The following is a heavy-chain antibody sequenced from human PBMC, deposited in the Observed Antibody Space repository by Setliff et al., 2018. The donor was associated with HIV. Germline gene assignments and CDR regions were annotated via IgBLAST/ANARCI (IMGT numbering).Heavy chain of an antibody. D-gene: IGHD3-9*01. V-gene: IGHV3-15*05. J-gene: IGHJ2*01. CDR2: IKSKSDGGTT. Sequence: GGSLRLSCETSGFIFTNAWMSWVRQSPRKGLERLARIKSKSDGGTTSYAAPVKDRFTISRDDSRNTLYLQMNSMKSDDTATYYCVGHYYDPLTGYYVWFFDVWGRGTLVTVSS. CDR1: GFIFTNAW. CDR3: VGHYYDPLTGYYVWFFDV.